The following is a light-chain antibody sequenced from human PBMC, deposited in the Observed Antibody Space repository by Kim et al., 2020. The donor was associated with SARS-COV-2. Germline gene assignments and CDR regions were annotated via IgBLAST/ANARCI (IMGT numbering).Light chain of an antibody. CDR1: TGAVTNGHN. CDR3: LLSCRGTWV. Sequence: PGGTVTLTCGSSTGAVTNGHNPYWYHQKPDQAPRTLIYETSNKRSWTPARFSGSLPGDKAALTLSGAQPEDEAEYYCLLSCRGTWVFGGGTQLTVL. V-gene: IGLV7-46*01. CDR2: ETS. J-gene: IGLJ3*02.